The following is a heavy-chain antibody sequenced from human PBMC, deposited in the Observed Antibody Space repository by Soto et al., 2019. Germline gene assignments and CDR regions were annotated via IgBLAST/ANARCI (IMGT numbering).Heavy chain of an antibody. J-gene: IGHJ6*02. V-gene: IGHV1-69*06. Sequence: SVKVSCKASGGTFSSYAISWVRQAPGQGLEWMGRIIPIFGTANYAQKFQGRVTITADKSTSTAYMELSSLRSEDTAVYYCARDRSTSCYACYYYGMDVWGQGTTVTVSS. CDR3: ARDRSTSCYACYYYGMDV. CDR1: GGTFSSYA. CDR2: IIPIFGTA. D-gene: IGHD2-2*01.